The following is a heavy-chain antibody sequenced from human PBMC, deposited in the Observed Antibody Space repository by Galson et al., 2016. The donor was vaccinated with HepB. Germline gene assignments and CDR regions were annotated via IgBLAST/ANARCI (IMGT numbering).Heavy chain of an antibody. D-gene: IGHD2-2*01. J-gene: IGHJ5*02. V-gene: IGHV3-23*01. Sequence: SLRLSCAASGFTFTTSAMSWVRQAPGKGLEWVSAISGSGGGTFYADSVQGRFTISRDNSKNTVFLEMNSLRAEDTAVYYCGTESYLKGHSVVVAAPSQTWGRGTLVTVSS. CDR3: GTESYLKGHSVVVAAPSQT. CDR2: ISGSGGGT. CDR1: GFTFTTSA.